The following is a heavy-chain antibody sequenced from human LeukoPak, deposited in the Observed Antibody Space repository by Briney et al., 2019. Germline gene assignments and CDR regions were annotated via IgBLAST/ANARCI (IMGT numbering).Heavy chain of an antibody. D-gene: IGHD2-21*02. CDR3: ARGKTMVYCGGDCYRFDN. Sequence: GASVTVSFTASGYTFTIYYMHWVRQAPGQGLEWMGIINPSGGSTSYSQKFQGRVTITRDTAISTAYMELSRLLSGSTAVYYCARGKTMVYCGGDCYRFDNWGQGTLVTVSS. J-gene: IGHJ4*02. CDR2: INPSGGST. CDR1: GYTFTIYY. V-gene: IGHV1-46*01.